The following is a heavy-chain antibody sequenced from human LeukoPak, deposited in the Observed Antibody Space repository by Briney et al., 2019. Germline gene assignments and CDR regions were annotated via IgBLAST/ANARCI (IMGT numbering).Heavy chain of an antibody. D-gene: IGHD1-26*01. V-gene: IGHV3-23*01. Sequence: GGSLRLSCAASGFTFTSYSMNWVRQAPGEGLEWVSTISGGGGSTYYADSVKGRFTISRDNSKNTLYLQVNSLRAEDTAVYYCAKGGKWAVTPFDSWGQGTLVTASS. J-gene: IGHJ4*02. CDR3: AKGGKWAVTPFDS. CDR1: GFTFTSYS. CDR2: ISGGGGST.